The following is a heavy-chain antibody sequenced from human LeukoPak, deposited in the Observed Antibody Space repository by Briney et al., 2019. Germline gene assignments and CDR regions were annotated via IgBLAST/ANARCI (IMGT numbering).Heavy chain of an antibody. CDR3: ATSTKVVRPDSWDS. CDR2: INLGGST. D-gene: IGHD4-11*01. Sequence: SETLSLTCAIYGGSFDGYSWSWIRQSPGKGLEWIGEINLGGSTNYNPSLKSRVIMTIDTSKKEVSLKLTSVTAADTSIYFCATSTKVVRPDSWDSWGQGTLVTVSS. V-gene: IGHV4-34*01. J-gene: IGHJ4*02. CDR1: GGSFDGYS.